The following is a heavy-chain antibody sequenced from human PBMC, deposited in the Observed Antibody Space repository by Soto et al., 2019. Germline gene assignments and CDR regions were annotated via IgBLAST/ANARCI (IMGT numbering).Heavy chain of an antibody. D-gene: IGHD4-4*01. V-gene: IGHV1-69*01. CDR3: ARGGIVAVPAALSSYDDYTNYRFDS. CDR2: IIPMFAAT. CDR1: GGSFSDFA. Sequence: QVQLAQSGAEVRKPGSSGKVSCRASGGSFSDFAFSWVRQAPGQGLEWMGGIIPMFAATKYAQRFQGRITITADASTRTVYWALGSLTSDDSAVYYCARGGIVAVPAALSSYDDYTNYRFDSWGQGTLVSVSS. J-gene: IGHJ4*02.